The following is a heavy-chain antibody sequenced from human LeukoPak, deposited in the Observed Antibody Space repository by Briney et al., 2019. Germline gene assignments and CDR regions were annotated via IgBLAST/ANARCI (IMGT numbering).Heavy chain of an antibody. J-gene: IGHJ4*02. CDR1: GFAFSSYG. V-gene: IGHV3-48*04. D-gene: IGHD6-13*01. CDR2: ISTSDTTI. CDR3: ARGGGSSWCLDC. Sequence: GGSLRLSCAASGFAFSSYGMHWVRQAPGKGLEWVSYISTSDTTIYYADSVKGRFTISRDNAKNPLYLQMNSLRVEDTAVYYCARGGGSSWCLDCWGQGTLVTVSS.